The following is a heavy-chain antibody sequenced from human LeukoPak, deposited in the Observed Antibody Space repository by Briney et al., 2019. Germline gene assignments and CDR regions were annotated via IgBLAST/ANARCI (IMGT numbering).Heavy chain of an antibody. V-gene: IGHV4-61*02. J-gene: IGHJ4*01. CDR3: ARDYGGKLDY. CDR2: IYTSGST. CDR1: GGSISSGSYY. Sequence: SETLSLTCTVSGGSISSGSYYWSWIRQPAGKGLEWIGRIYTSGSTNYNPSLKSRVTISVDTSKNQFSLTLTSVTEADTALYFCARDYGGKLDYWGHGTLVSVSS. D-gene: IGHD3-10*01.